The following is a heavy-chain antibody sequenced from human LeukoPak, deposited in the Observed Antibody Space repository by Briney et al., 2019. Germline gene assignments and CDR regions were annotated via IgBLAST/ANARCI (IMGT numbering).Heavy chain of an antibody. D-gene: IGHD6-13*01. CDR1: GYTVTSYD. J-gene: IGHJ4*02. V-gene: IGHV1-8*01. CDR2: MNPNSANT. Sequence: ASVQVSCKASGYTVTSYDINWVRQAAGKGLEWMGWMNPNSANTGYAQKFQGRVTMTRNTSIRTAYMELSSLRSEDTAVYYCARGPPESSNSDYWGQGTLVTVSS. CDR3: ARGPPESSNSDY.